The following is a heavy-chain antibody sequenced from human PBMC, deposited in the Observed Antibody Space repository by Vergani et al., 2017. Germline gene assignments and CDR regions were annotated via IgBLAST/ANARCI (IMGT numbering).Heavy chain of an antibody. CDR2: IYPGDSDT. D-gene: IGHD3-22*01. J-gene: IGHJ3*02. Sequence: EVQLVQSGAEGKKPGESLKISCKGSGYSFNSYWIGWVRQMPGKGLEWMGIIYPGDSDTRYSPSIQGQVTIAADKSISTAYLQWSSLKSSDTAMYYCARSRPASYYYDSSAYDSTDAFDIWGQGTMVTVSS. V-gene: IGHV5-51*01. CDR1: GYSFNSYW. CDR3: ARSRPASYYYDSSAYDSTDAFDI.